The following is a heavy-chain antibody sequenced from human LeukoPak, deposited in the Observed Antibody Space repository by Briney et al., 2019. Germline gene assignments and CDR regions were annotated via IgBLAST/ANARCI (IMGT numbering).Heavy chain of an antibody. V-gene: IGHV4-39*07. Sequence: SETLSLTCTVSGGSISSRSHYWGWVRQPPGKRLEWIGSIYYSGTPYYNPSLKSRVTMSVDTSKSQYSLKLSSVTAADTAVYYCARHGYQLHSDAFDIWGQGTMVTVSS. CDR2: IYYSGTP. CDR3: ARHGYQLHSDAFDI. D-gene: IGHD2-2*01. CDR1: GGSISSRSHY. J-gene: IGHJ3*02.